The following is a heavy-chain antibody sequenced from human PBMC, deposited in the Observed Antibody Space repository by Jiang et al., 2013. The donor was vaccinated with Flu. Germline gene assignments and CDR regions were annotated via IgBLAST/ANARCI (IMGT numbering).Heavy chain of an antibody. Sequence: KSRITMSVDTSKNHFSLNLKSVTAADTAVYYCARGGIWFGESYFDIWGQGILVTVSS. J-gene: IGHJ4*02. CDR3: ARGGIWFGESYFDI. D-gene: IGHD3-10*01. V-gene: IGHV4-61*03.